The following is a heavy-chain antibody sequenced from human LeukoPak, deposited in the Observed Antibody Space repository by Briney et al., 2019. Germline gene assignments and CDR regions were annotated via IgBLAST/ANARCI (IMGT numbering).Heavy chain of an antibody. D-gene: IGHD5-18*01. CDR1: GFTFSSYV. CDR3: ARASKAGYTAMVPLDY. Sequence: GGSLRLSCAASGFTFSSYVMHWVRQAPGKGLEWVAVISYDGSNKYYADSVKGRFTISRDNSKNTLYLQMNSLRAEDTAVYYCARASKAGYTAMVPLDYWGQGTLVTVSS. V-gene: IGHV3-30-3*01. J-gene: IGHJ4*02. CDR2: ISYDGSNK.